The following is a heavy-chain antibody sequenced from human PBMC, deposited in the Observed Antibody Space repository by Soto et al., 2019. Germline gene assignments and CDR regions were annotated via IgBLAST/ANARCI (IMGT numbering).Heavy chain of an antibody. CDR1: GYSFTSYW. CDR2: IDPSDSYT. J-gene: IGHJ6*02. D-gene: IGHD4-17*01. CDR3: AMVYGDYDRCYYGMDV. V-gene: IGHV5-10-1*01. Sequence: GESLKISCKGSGYSFTSYWISWVRQMPGKGLEWMGRIDPSDSYTNYSPSFQGHVTISADKSISTAYLQWSSLKASDTAMYNCAMVYGDYDRCYYGMDVWGRGTRVTVAS.